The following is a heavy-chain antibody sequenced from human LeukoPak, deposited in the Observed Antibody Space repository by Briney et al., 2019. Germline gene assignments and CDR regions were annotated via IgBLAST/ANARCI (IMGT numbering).Heavy chain of an antibody. CDR3: ARGSGWSGFDY. J-gene: IGHJ4*02. V-gene: IGHV4-59*01. CDR2: IYYSGST. Sequence: PSETLSLTCPVSGGSISSYYWSWIRQPPGKGLEWIGYIYYSGSTNYNPSLKSRVTISVDTSKNQFSLKLSSVTAADTAVYYCARGSGWSGFDYWGQGTLVTVSS. CDR1: GGSISSYY. D-gene: IGHD6-19*01.